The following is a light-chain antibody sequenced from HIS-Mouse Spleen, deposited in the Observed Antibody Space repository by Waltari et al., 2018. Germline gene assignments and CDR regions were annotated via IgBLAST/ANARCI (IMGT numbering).Light chain of an antibody. CDR2: EDS. CDR3: YSTDSSGNHRV. V-gene: IGLV3-10*01. CDR1: ALPNKH. Sequence: SYELTQPPSLSVSPGQTARTTCSGAALPNKHAYWYQQKSGQAPVLVIYEDSKRPSGIPERFSGSSSGTMATLTISGAQVEDEADYYCYSTDSSGNHRVFGGGTKLTVL. J-gene: IGLJ2*01.